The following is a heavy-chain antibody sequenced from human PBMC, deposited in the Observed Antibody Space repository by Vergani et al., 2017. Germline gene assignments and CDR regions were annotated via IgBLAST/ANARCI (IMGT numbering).Heavy chain of an antibody. Sequence: EVQLVESGGGLVKPGGSLRLSCAASGFTFSSCSMNWVRQAPGKGLEWVSSISSSSSYIYYADSVKGRFTISRDNAKNSLYLQMNSLRAEDTAVYYCASGVGDYYDSSGYYGTLDYWGQGTLVTVSS. V-gene: IGHV3-21*01. CDR1: GFTFSSCS. J-gene: IGHJ4*02. CDR2: ISSSSSYI. CDR3: ASGVGDYYDSSGYYGTLDY. D-gene: IGHD3-22*01.